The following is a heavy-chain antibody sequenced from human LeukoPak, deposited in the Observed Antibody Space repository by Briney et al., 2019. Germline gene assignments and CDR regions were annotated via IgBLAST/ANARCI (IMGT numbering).Heavy chain of an antibody. D-gene: IGHD4-23*01. CDR1: GYTFTDYY. Sequence: GASVKVSCKASGYTFTDYYMHWVRQAPGQGLEWMGWINPNTGGTNYAQKFQGRVSMTRDTSISTDYMELSSLRSDDTAVYYCARDYGGNSGGDYWGQGTLVTVSS. CDR3: ARDYGGNSGGDY. V-gene: IGHV1-2*02. CDR2: INPNTGGT. J-gene: IGHJ4*02.